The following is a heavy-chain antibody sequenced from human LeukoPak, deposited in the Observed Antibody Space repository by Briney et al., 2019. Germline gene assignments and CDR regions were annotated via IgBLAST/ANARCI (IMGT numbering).Heavy chain of an antibody. J-gene: IGHJ5*02. Sequence: PSQTLSLTCTVSGDSMSSADHYWSWIRQLSGDGLEWIGNIHYRGNTYYNPSLKSRVSISVDASKDQFSLKVNSVTAADTAVYYCARGGRFCSPYSCPYNWFNPWGQGTLVTVSS. CDR2: IHYRGNT. V-gene: IGHV4-31*03. CDR3: ARGGRFCSPYSCPYNWFNP. D-gene: IGHD2-15*01. CDR1: GDSMSSADHY.